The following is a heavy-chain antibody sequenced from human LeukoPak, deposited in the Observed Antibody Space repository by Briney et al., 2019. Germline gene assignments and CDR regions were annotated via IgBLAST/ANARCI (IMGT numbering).Heavy chain of an antibody. V-gene: IGHV3-33*01. Sequence: GRALRLSCAASGFTFSSYGMHWVRQAPGAGLEWAAVIWYDGSNKYYADSVKGRFTISRDNSKNTLYLQMNSLRAEDTAAYYCARDLDTAMVFFDYWGQGTLVTVSS. CDR2: IWYDGSNK. J-gene: IGHJ4*02. CDR1: GFTFSSYG. CDR3: ARDLDTAMVFFDY. D-gene: IGHD5-18*01.